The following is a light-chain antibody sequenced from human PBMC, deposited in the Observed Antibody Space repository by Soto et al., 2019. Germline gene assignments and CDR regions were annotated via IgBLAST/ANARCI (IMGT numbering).Light chain of an antibody. CDR2: GAS. V-gene: IGKV3D-20*02. CDR1: QSVTSSY. CDR3: QQRSNWPPIT. Sequence: IVLTQSPGTLSSSPRERATLSCRASQSVTSSYLAWYQQKPGQAPRLLIYGASSRATGIPDRFSGSGSGTDFTLTISSLEPEDFAVYYCQQRSNWPPITFGQGTRLEIK. J-gene: IGKJ5*01.